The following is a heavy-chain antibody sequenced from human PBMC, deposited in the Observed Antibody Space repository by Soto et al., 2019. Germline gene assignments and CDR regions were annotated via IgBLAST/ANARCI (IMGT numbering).Heavy chain of an antibody. D-gene: IGHD2-15*01. CDR1: DLTITSYK. CDR3: AREWSAFDY. Sequence: SEPLSLACTFSDLTITSYKWTRIRQPPGKGLEWIAYMYSSGSSSYNPSLKSRATISMDTFRNQYSLQLNSATAADTAVYYCAREWSAFDYWGQGILVT. CDR2: MYSSGSS. J-gene: IGHJ4*02. V-gene: IGHV4-59*01.